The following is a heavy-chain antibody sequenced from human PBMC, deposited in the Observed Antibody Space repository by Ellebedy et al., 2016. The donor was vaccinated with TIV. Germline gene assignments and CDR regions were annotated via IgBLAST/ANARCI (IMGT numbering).Heavy chain of an antibody. Sequence: ASVKVSXKASGYTVPTFYLHWVRQAPGQGLEWMGWIRPNSGDASYAQKFQGRVTMTSDTSISTAYMELNRLRSDDTAVYYCATKHCTGGNCHHPTFDYWGQGTLFTVSS. J-gene: IGHJ4*02. D-gene: IGHD2-8*02. CDR3: ATKHCTGGNCHHPTFDY. V-gene: IGHV1-2*02. CDR1: GYTVPTFY. CDR2: IRPNSGDA.